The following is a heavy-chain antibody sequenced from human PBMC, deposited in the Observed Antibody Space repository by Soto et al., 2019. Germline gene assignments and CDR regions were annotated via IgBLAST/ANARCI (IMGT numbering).Heavy chain of an antibody. D-gene: IGHD2-2*01. CDR1: GDSVSSGTYY. CDR3: SRHRRSSSWLYS. Sequence: PSETLSLTCTVSGDSVSSGTYYWSWIRQPPGKGLEWIGYIYFTGATNHNPSLQSRVTMSRDTSKNQFSLRLNSVTAADTAVYYCSRHRRSSSWLYSWGQGALVTVSS. CDR2: IYFTGAT. J-gene: IGHJ5*01. V-gene: IGHV4-61*01.